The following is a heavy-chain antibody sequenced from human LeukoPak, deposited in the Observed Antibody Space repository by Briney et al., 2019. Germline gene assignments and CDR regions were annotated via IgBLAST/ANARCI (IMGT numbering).Heavy chain of an antibody. D-gene: IGHD3-22*01. J-gene: IGHJ1*01. CDR2: INPSGGST. Sequence: ASVKVSCKASGYTFTSYYMHWVRQAPGQGLEWMGIINPSGGSTSYAQKFQGRVTMTRNTSTSTVYMELSSLRSEDTAVYFCASPRGDDSGGYYTWYFHHWGQGILVTVSS. V-gene: IGHV1-46*01. CDR1: GYTFTSYY. CDR3: ASPRGDDSGGYYTWYFHH.